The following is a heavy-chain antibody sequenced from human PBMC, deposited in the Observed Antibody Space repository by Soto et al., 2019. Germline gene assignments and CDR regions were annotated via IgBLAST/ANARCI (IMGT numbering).Heavy chain of an antibody. CDR1: GFTFSSYA. J-gene: IGHJ4*02. CDR3: ATKRRDCSGGSCDRATHESPREYYFDY. D-gene: IGHD2-15*01. V-gene: IGHV3-23*01. Sequence: GGSLRLSCAASGFTFSSYAMSWVRQAPGKGLEWVSAISGSGGSTYYADSVKGRFTISRDNSKNTLYLQMNSLRAEDRAVYYCATKRRDCSGGSCDRATHESPREYYFDYWGQGTLVTVSS. CDR2: ISGSGGST.